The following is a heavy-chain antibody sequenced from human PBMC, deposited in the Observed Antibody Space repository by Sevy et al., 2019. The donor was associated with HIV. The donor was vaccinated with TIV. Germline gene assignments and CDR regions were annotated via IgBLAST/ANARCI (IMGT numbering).Heavy chain of an antibody. J-gene: IGHJ6*02. CDR3: ARSYVDTAFRGYYYYYYGMDV. V-gene: IGHV1-46*01. CDR2: INPSGGST. Sequence: ASVKVSCKASGYTFTSYYMHWVRQAPGQGLEWMGIINPSGGSTSYEQKFQGRVTMTRDTSTSTVYMELSSLRSEDTAVYYCARSYVDTAFRGYYYYYYGMDVWGQGTTVTVSS. D-gene: IGHD5-18*01. CDR1: GYTFTSYY.